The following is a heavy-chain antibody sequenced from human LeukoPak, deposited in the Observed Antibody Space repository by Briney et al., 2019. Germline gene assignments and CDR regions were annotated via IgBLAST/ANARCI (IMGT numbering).Heavy chain of an antibody. CDR2: MNPNSGNT. CDR3: ARSPANRGAARASGRLVNWFDP. V-gene: IGHV1-8*03. D-gene: IGHD6-13*01. Sequence: ASVKVSCKASGYTSTSYDINWVRQATGQGLEWMGWMNPNSGNTRYAQRFQGRITITMNTSINPAYMELSSLRSEDTAVYYCARSPANRGAARASGRLVNWFDPWGQGTLVTVSS. CDR1: GYTSTSYD. J-gene: IGHJ5*02.